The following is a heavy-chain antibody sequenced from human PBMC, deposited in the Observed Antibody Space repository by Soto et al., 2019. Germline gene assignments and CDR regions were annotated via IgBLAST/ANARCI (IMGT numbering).Heavy chain of an antibody. V-gene: IGHV1-69*13. J-gene: IGHJ5*02. D-gene: IGHD6-13*01. Sequence: VKVSCKASGGTFSSYAISWVRQAPGQGLEWMGGIIPIFGTANYAQKFQGRVTITADESTSTAYMELSSLRSEDTAVYYCARDPGYSSSWFNWFDTWGQGTLVTVSS. CDR3: ARDPGYSSSWFNWFDT. CDR2: IIPIFGTA. CDR1: GGTFSSYA.